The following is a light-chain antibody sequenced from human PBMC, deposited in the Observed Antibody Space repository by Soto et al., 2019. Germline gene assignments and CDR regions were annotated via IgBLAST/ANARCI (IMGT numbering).Light chain of an antibody. CDR3: QQYTGYWT. Sequence: DHERTQNPRTMSASGGDRDIITCRASQNISSWLAWYQQKPGKAPKLLIYKASSLESGVPSRFSGSGSGTEFTLPLSSLQPYAFAPYYCQQYTGYWTFGQGTRVDIK. V-gene: IGKV1-5*03. J-gene: IGKJ1*01. CDR1: QNISSW. CDR2: KAS.